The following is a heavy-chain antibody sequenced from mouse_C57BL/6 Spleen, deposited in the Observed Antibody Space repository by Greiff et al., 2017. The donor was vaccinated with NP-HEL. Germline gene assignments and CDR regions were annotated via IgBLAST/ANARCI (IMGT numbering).Heavy chain of an antibody. V-gene: IGHV14-4*01. J-gene: IGHJ2*01. Sequence: EVQLHQSGAELVRPGASVKLSCTASGFNIKDDYMHWVKQRPEQGLEWIGWIDPENGDTEYASKFQGKATITADTSSNTAYLQLSSLTSEDTAVYYCTSYGLDYWGQGTTLTVSS. CDR3: TSYGLDY. CDR1: GFNIKDDY. CDR2: IDPENGDT. D-gene: IGHD2-10*02.